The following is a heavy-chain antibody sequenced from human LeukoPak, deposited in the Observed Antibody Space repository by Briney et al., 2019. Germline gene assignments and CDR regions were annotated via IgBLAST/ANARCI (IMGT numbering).Heavy chain of an antibody. D-gene: IGHD2-15*01. V-gene: IGHV3-48*04. CDR2: ISGSGSNI. CDR1: GFTFSSYG. J-gene: IGHJ4*02. CDR3: ARASGGLRLDY. Sequence: GGSLRLSCAASGFTFSSYGMNWVRQAPGKGLEWVSYISGSGSNIYYADSVKGRFTISRDNAKNSLYLEMNRLRADDTAVYYCARASGGLRLDYWGQGTLVTVSS.